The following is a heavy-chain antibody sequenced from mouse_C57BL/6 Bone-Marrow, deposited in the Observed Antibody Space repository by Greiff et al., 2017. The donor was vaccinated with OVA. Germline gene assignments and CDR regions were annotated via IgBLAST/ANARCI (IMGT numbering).Heavy chain of an antibody. V-gene: IGHV1-19*01. CDR1: GYTFTDYY. CDR3: ARIYGYDVWFAY. Sequence: VQLKQSGPVLVKPGASVKMSCKASGYTFTDYYMNWVKQSHGKSLEWIGVINPYNGGTSYNQKFKGKATLTVDKSSSTAYMELNSLTSEDSAVYYCARIYGYDVWFAYWGQGTLVTVSA. J-gene: IGHJ3*01. CDR2: INPYNGGT. D-gene: IGHD2-2*01.